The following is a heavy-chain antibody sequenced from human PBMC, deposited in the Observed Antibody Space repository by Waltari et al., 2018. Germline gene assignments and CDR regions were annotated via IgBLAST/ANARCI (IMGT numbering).Heavy chain of an antibody. CDR3: ARLPSQDYYDSSGYYVKVNWFDP. CDR1: GYTFTGYY. J-gene: IGHJ5*02. CDR2: INPNSGGT. Sequence: GASVKVSCKASGYTFTGYYMHWVRQAPGQGLEWMGWINPNSGGTNYAQKFQGRVTMTRDTSISTAYMELSRLRSDDTAVYYCARLPSQDYYDSSGYYVKVNWFDPGGQGTLVTV. V-gene: IGHV1-2*02. D-gene: IGHD3-22*01.